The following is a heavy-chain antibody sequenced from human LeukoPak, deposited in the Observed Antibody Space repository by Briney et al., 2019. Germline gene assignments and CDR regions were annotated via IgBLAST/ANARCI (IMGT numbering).Heavy chain of an antibody. CDR1: GFTFSSYW. J-gene: IGHJ4*02. D-gene: IGHD6-19*01. V-gene: IGHV3-7*01. Sequence: GGSLRLSCAASGFTFSSYWMHWVRQAPGKGLEWVANINQDGSEKYYVDSVEGRFTISRDNAKNSLYLQMNSLRAEDTAVYYCARGSGWVFDYWGQGTLVTVPS. CDR3: ARGSGWVFDY. CDR2: INQDGSEK.